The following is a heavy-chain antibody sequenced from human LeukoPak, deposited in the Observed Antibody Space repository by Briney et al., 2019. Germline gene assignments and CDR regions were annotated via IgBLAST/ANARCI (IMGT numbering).Heavy chain of an antibody. CDR2: ISWNSGSI. V-gene: IGHV3-9*01. CDR1: GFTFDDYA. CDR3: APDTIFGAY. Sequence: GRSLRLSRAASGFTFDDYAMHWVRQAPGKGLEWVSGISWNSGSIGYADSVKGRFTISRDNAKNSLYLQMNSLRAEDTAVYYCAPDTIFGAYWGQGTLVTVSS. D-gene: IGHD3-3*01. J-gene: IGHJ4*02.